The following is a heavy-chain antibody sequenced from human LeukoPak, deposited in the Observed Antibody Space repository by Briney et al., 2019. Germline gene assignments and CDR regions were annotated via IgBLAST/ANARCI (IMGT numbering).Heavy chain of an antibody. CDR2: FDPEVGET. J-gene: IGHJ4*02. CDR3: AAFYYDSSRFSYYFDY. V-gene: IGHV1-24*01. D-gene: IGHD3-22*01. CDR1: GYRLTELA. Sequence: ASVKVSCKASGYRLTELAMHWVRQAPGKGLEWMGGFDPEVGETLYAQKFQGRVTMTGDTSTDTAYMELSSLKSEDTAVYFCAAFYYDSSRFSYYFDYWGQGTLVTVSS.